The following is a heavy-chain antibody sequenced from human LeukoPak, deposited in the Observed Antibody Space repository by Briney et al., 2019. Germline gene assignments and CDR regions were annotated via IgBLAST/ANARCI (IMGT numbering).Heavy chain of an antibody. J-gene: IGHJ4*02. V-gene: IGHV4-39*01. Sequence: PSETLSLTCTVSGGSISSSSYYWGWIRQPPGKGLEWIGSISYSGSTYYNPSLKSRVTISVDTSKNQFSLKLSSVTAADTAVYYCARHGVVPAPPKIGYWAQGTLVTVSS. CDR3: ARHGVVPAPPKIGY. CDR1: GGSISSSSYY. D-gene: IGHD2-2*01. CDR2: ISYSGST.